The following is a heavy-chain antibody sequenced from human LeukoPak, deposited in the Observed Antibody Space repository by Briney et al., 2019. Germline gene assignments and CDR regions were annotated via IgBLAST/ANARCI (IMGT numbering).Heavy chain of an antibody. CDR2: IIPIFGTA. CDR1: GGTFSSYA. J-gene: IGHJ6*02. V-gene: IGHV1-69*13. D-gene: IGHD6-6*01. Sequence: ASVKVSCKASGGTFSSYAISWVRQAPGQGLEWMGGIIPIFGTANYAQKFQGRVTITADESTSTAYMELSSLRSEDTAVYYCASKLAARPKVYYYGMDVWGQGTTVTVSS. CDR3: ASKLAARPKVYYYGMDV.